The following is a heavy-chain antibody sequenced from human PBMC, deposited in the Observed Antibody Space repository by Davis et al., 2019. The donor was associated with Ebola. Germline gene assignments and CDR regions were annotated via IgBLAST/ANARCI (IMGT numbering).Heavy chain of an antibody. V-gene: IGHV4-39*02. CDR1: GGSISSSSYY. CDR2: IYYSGST. Sequence: SETLSLTCTVSGGSISSSSYYWGWIRQPPGKGLEWIGSIYYSGSTYYNPSLKSRVTISVDTSKNQFSLKLSSVTAADTAVYYCARDLGGSGYYDAFDIWGQGTMVTVSS. J-gene: IGHJ3*02. CDR3: ARDLGGSGYYDAFDI. D-gene: IGHD3-22*01.